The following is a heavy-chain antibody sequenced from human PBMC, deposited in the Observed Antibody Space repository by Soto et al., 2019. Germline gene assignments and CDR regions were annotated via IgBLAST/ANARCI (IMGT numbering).Heavy chain of an antibody. CDR3: TRAAQFNYGGNSGFDF. CDR1: GFTFNTYW. V-gene: IGHV3-74*01. J-gene: IGHJ4*02. Sequence: PGGTLRLSCAASGFTFNTYWVHWVRRAPGTGLGWVSGGKRDGTSTTYADSVKGRFTISRDNAKITVSLPMSSLRAEDTPVYYCTRAAQFNYGGNSGFDFWGQGTQVTSPQ. D-gene: IGHD4-17*01. CDR2: GKRDGTST.